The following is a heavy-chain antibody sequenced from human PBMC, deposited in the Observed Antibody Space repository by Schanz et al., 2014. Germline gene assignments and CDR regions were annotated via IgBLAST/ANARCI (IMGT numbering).Heavy chain of an antibody. Sequence: EVRLVESGGGLVQPGGSLRLSCAASGFTVSSTYMTWVRQAPGKGLEWVSIIYSGVSTYYADSVKGRFTISRDNSKNTVYLQMNSLRGEDTGMYYCARGDPVAGLDYWGRGTLVTVSS. CDR3: ARGDPVAGLDY. V-gene: IGHV3-66*01. J-gene: IGHJ4*02. CDR2: IYSGVST. CDR1: GFTVSSTY.